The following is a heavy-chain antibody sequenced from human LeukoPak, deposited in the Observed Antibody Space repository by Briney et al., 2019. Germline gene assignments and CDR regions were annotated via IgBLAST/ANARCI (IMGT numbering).Heavy chain of an antibody. CDR3: ARDWYSGSYLFDY. CDR1: GYTFTGYY. D-gene: IGHD1-26*01. CDR2: INPNSGGT. V-gene: IGHV1-2*02. J-gene: IGHJ4*02. Sequence: ASVKVSCKASGYTFTGYYMHWVRQAPGQGLEWMGWINPNSGGTNYAQKFQGRVTMTRDTSISTAYMELSRLRSDDTAVYYCARDWYSGSYLFDYRGQGTLVTVSS.